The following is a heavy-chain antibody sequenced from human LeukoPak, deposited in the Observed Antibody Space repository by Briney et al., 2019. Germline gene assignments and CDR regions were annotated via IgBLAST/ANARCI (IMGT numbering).Heavy chain of an antibody. Sequence: WETLSLTCAVYGGSFSGYYWSWIRQPPGKGLEWIGEINHSGSTNYNPSLKSRVTISVDTSKNQFSLKLSSVTAADTAVYYCARGAPYYYGSGSYTRYFQHWGQGTLVTVSS. V-gene: IGHV4-34*01. D-gene: IGHD3-10*01. CDR3: ARGAPYYYGSGSYTRYFQH. J-gene: IGHJ1*01. CDR2: INHSGST. CDR1: GGSFSGYY.